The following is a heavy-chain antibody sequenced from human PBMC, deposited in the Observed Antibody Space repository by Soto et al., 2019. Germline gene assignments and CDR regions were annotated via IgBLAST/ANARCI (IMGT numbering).Heavy chain of an antibody. CDR2: INAGNGNT. D-gene: IGHD2-2*01. CDR3: AREQRHYCSSTSCYDSDAFDI. J-gene: IGHJ3*02. CDR1: GYTFTSYA. V-gene: IGHV1-3*01. Sequence: GASVKVSCKASGYTFTSYAMHWVRQAPGQRLEWMGWINAGNGNTQYSQKFQGRVTITRDTSASTAYMELSSLRSEDTAVYYCAREQRHYCSSTSCYDSDAFDIWGQGTMVTVSS.